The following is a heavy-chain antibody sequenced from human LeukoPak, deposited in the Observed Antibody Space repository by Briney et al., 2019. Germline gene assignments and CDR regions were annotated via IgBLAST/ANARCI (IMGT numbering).Heavy chain of an antibody. Sequence: PGGPLRLSCAASGFTFSNAWMSWVRQASGKGLEWVGRIKTKTDGETTGYAAPVKGRFTISRDNSKNTLYLQMNSLRAEDTAVYYCAKGFYDYVWGRYLDYWGQGTLVTVSS. CDR1: GFTFSNAW. D-gene: IGHD3-16*01. CDR2: IKTKTDGETT. J-gene: IGHJ4*02. V-gene: IGHV3-15*01. CDR3: AKGFYDYVWGRYLDY.